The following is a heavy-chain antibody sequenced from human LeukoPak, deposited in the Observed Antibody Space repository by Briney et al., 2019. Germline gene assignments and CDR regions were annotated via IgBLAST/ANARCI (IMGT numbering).Heavy chain of an antibody. CDR3: ARAKTLGDLEWLLP. Sequence: SVKVSCKASGYTFTSYGISWVRQAPGQGLEWMGGIIPIFGTANYAQKFQGRVTITADKSTSTAYMELSSLRSEDTAVYYCARAKTLGDLEWLLPWGQGTLVTVSS. CDR2: IIPIFGTA. CDR1: GYTFTSYG. D-gene: IGHD3-3*01. J-gene: IGHJ5*02. V-gene: IGHV1-69*06.